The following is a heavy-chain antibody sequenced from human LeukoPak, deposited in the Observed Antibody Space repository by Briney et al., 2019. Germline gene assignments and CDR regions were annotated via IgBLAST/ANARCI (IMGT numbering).Heavy chain of an antibody. Sequence: SETLSLTCAVYGVSFSSYYWSWIRQPPGKGLEWIGYIYYSGSTNYNPSLKSRVTISVDTSKNQFSLKLSSVTAADTAVYYCAGEVAATRSFDYWGQGTLVTVSS. CDR2: IYYSGST. J-gene: IGHJ4*02. D-gene: IGHD2-15*01. CDR3: AGEVAATRSFDY. V-gene: IGHV4-59*01. CDR1: GVSFSSYY.